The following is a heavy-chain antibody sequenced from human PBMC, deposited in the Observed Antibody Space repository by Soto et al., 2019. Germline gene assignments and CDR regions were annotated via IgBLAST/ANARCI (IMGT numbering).Heavy chain of an antibody. CDR1: GYTFTSYA. CDR2: INAGNGNT. V-gene: IGHV1-3*01. J-gene: IGHJ6*02. Sequence: QVQLVQSGAEVKKPGASVKVSCKASGYTFTSYAMHWVRQAPGQRLEWMGWINAGNGNTKYSQKFQGRVTITRDTSARTAYMELSSLRSEDTAVYYCARDQRFDFWSGYWSYYYYGMDVWGQGTTVTDSS. CDR3: ARDQRFDFWSGYWSYYYYGMDV. D-gene: IGHD3-3*01.